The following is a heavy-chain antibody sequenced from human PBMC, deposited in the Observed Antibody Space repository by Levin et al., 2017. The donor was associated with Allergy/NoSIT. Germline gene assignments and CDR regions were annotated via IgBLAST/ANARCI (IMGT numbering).Heavy chain of an antibody. CDR1: GFTFSDYY. J-gene: IGHJ4*02. Sequence: GGSLRLSCAASGFTFSDYYMSWIRQAPGKGLEWVSYISGRGTTVYYADSVEGRFSISRDNAENSLHLQIDSLRSEDTAVYYCARGAGYSSAWAPFDFWGQGTLVTVSS. CDR3: ARGAGYSSAWAPFDF. D-gene: IGHD6-19*01. V-gene: IGHV3-11*01. CDR2: ISGRGTTV.